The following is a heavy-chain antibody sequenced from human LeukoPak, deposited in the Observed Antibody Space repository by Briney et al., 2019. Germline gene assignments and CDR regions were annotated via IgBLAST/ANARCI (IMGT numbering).Heavy chain of an antibody. CDR1: GFTFSSYG. D-gene: IGHD6-13*01. CDR2: ISGSGGST. J-gene: IGHJ4*02. V-gene: IGHV3-23*01. Sequence: PGGSLRLSGAASGFTFSSYGMSWVRQAPGKGLKWVSAISGSGGSTYYADSVKGRFTISRDNSKNTLYLQMNSLRAEDTAVYYCAKALTGYSSSYWGQGTLVTVSS. CDR3: AKALTGYSSSY.